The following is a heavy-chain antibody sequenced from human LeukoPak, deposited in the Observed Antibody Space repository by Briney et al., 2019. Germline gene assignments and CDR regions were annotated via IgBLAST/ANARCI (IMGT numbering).Heavy chain of an antibody. J-gene: IGHJ4*02. D-gene: IGHD6-19*01. CDR1: GFTFSSYA. Sequence: SGGSLRLSCAASGFTFSSYAMSWVRQAPGKGLEWVSATSGSGGSTYYADSVKGRFTISRDNSKNTLYLQMNSLRAEDTAVYYCARVHSSGWIDFDYWGQGTLVTVSS. V-gene: IGHV3-23*01. CDR2: TSGSGGST. CDR3: ARVHSSGWIDFDY.